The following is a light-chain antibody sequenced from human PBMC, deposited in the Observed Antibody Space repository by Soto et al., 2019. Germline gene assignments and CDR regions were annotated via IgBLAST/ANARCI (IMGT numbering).Light chain of an antibody. J-gene: IGKJ4*01. CDR2: GAS. CDR1: QSVNSN. Sequence: EIVMTQSPATLSVSPGERATLSCRASQSVNSNLAWYQQKPGQAPRLLIYGASTRATGIPARFSGSGSGTEFTLTISRLKPEDFAVQYCQQHHDWPLTFAAGTKIEIK. CDR3: QQHHDWPLT. V-gene: IGKV3-15*01.